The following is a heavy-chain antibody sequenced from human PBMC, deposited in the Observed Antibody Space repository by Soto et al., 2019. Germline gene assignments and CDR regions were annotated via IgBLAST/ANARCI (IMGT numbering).Heavy chain of an antibody. CDR2: ISGSGGST. D-gene: IGHD3-9*01. CDR3: AKNILNGSYSACDI. CDR1: GFTFSSYA. V-gene: IGHV3-23*01. J-gene: IGHJ3*02. Sequence: EVQLLESGGGLVQPGGSLRLSCAASGFTFSSYAMSWVRQAPGKGLEWVSAISGSGGSTYYADSVKGRFTISRDNSKNALYLQMNCLRAEDTAVYDCAKNILNGSYSACDIWGRGTMVTVSS.